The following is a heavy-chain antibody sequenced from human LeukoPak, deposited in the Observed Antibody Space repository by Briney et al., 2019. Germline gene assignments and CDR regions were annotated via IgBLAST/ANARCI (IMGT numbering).Heavy chain of an antibody. D-gene: IGHD4-17*01. CDR2: INHSGST. CDR1: GGSFSGYY. J-gene: IGHJ6*03. Sequence: PSETLSLTCAVYGGSFSGYYWSWIRQPPGKGLEWIGDINHSGSTNYNPSLKSRVTISVDTSKNQFSLKLSSVTAADTAVYYCARGYDGDVFYYYYYMDVWGKGTTVTVSS. CDR3: ARGYDGDVFYYYYYMDV. V-gene: IGHV4-34*01.